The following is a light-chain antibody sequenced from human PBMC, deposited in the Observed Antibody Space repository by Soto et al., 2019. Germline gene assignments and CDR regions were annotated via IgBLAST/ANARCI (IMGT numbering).Light chain of an antibody. CDR3: QQYNNWHLGT. CDR1: QSVSDN. CDR2: GTA. V-gene: IGKV3D-15*01. J-gene: IGKJ1*01. Sequence: MTHSPATLPGSPCGRVTLSFSASQSVSDNLAWYQQKPGEPPSLLMYGTATSETSGATWLSGSGASTEFTTTTTSLQSEDFAAYYCQQYNNWHLGTFGQGTKVDNK.